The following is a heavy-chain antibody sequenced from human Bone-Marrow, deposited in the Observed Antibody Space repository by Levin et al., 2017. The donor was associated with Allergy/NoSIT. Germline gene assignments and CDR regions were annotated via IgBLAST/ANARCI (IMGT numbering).Heavy chain of an antibody. D-gene: IGHD1-1*01. CDR1: GYTFTSNY. CDR3: AREQLGAPWALDY. V-gene: IGHV1-46*01. J-gene: IGHJ4*02. CDR2: INPSGGST. Sequence: RGESLKISCKASGYTFTSNYMQWVRQAPGQGLEWMGVINPSGGSTTYPQKFQGRVTMTTDTSTSTIYMELNSLRSEDTAVYYCAREQLGAPWALDYWGQGTLVTVSS.